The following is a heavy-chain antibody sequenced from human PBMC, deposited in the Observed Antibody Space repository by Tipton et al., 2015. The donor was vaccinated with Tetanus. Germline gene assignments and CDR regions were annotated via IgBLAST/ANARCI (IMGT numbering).Heavy chain of an antibody. Sequence: SLRLSCEVSGFIFSSYTMNWVSQAPGKGLEWVASISSTSTYIYYADSLKGRFTISRDNAKNSLSLQMNSLRAEDTAVYFCASGSALDYWGQGTLVTVSS. D-gene: IGHD3-10*01. J-gene: IGHJ4*02. V-gene: IGHV3-21*01. CDR1: GFIFSSYT. CDR3: ASGSALDY. CDR2: ISSTSTYI.